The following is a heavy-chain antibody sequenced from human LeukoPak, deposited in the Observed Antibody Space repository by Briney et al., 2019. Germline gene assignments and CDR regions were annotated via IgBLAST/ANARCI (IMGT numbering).Heavy chain of an antibody. J-gene: IGHJ4*02. D-gene: IGHD1-26*01. CDR2: ISDNGGRT. Sequence: GGSLRVSCAASGFTFSSNAMHCVRQVTGKGLEYVSAISDNGGRTYYANSVKGRFTISRDNSKNTLYLQMGSLRAEDMAVYYCATLTSGSYAHRGQGTLVTVSS. CDR1: GFTFSSNA. V-gene: IGHV3-64*01. CDR3: ATLTSGSYAH.